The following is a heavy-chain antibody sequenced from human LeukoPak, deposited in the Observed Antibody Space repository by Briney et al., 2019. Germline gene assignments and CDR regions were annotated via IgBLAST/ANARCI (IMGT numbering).Heavy chain of an antibody. CDR1: GFTFSSYA. V-gene: IGHV3-30-3*01. J-gene: IGHJ4*02. CDR2: ISYDGSNK. Sequence: GGSLRLSCAASGFTFSSYAMHWVRQAPGKGLEWVAVISYDGSNKYYADSVKGRFTISRDNSKNTLYLQMNSLRAEDTAVYYCAKGAAAGTTYFDYWGQGTLVTVSS. CDR3: AKGAAAGTTYFDY. D-gene: IGHD6-13*01.